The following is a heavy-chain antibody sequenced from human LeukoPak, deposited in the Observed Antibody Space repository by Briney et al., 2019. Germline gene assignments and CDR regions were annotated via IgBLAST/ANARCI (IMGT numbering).Heavy chain of an antibody. CDR2: IFGSGGSA. V-gene: IGHV3-23*01. Sequence: GGSLRLSCTASGFTFSSYAMYWVRQAPGKGLEWVSGIFGSGGSAHYADSVKGRFTISRDNSQNTVYLQMNSLRAEDTAVYHCWKTTTGYSSGRNPAWPVDYWGQGTLVTVSS. D-gene: IGHD6-19*01. CDR1: GFTFSSYA. J-gene: IGHJ4*02. CDR3: WKTTTGYSSGRNPAWPVDY.